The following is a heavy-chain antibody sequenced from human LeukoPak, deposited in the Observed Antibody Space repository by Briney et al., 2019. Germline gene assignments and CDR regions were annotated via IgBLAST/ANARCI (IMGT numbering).Heavy chain of an antibody. CDR2: ISASGIGT. Sequence: GGSLRLSCAASGFTFNSYVMSWVRQAPGKGLEWVSTISASGIGTYYADSVKGRFTVSRDNSKNTLHLQMNSLRAEDTAVYYCARDAVPAAIRGYYYYYYMDVWGKGTTVTVSS. CDR1: GFTFNSYV. CDR3: ARDAVPAAIRGYYYYYYMDV. V-gene: IGHV3-23*01. D-gene: IGHD2-2*02. J-gene: IGHJ6*03.